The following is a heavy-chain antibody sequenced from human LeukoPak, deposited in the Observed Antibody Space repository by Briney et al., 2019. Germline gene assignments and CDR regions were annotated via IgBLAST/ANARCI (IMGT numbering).Heavy chain of an antibody. J-gene: IGHJ4*02. CDR3: AKDRGDRAPWVLDY. CDR1: GFTFSSYG. V-gene: IGHV3-30*02. D-gene: IGHD2-21*01. CDR2: IRYDVSNK. Sequence: PGGSLRLSCAASGFTFSSYGMHWVRQAPGKGLEWVAFIRYDVSNKYYADSVKGRFTISRDNSKNTHYLQMNSLRAEDTAVYYCAKDRGDRAPWVLDYWGQGTLVTVSS.